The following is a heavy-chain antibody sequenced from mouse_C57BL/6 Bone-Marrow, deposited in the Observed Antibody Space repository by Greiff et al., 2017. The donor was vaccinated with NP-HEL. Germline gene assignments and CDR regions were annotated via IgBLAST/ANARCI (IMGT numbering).Heavy chain of an antibody. Sequence: VQLHQSGPVLVKPGASVKMSCKASGYTFTDYYMNWVKQSHGKSLEWIGVINPYNGGTSYNQKFKGKATLTVDKSSSTAYMELNSLTSEDSAVYYCAREGGITTVVDAMDYWGQGTSVTVSS. CDR3: AREGGITTVVDAMDY. J-gene: IGHJ4*01. D-gene: IGHD1-1*01. CDR2: INPYNGGT. V-gene: IGHV1-19*01. CDR1: GYTFTDYY.